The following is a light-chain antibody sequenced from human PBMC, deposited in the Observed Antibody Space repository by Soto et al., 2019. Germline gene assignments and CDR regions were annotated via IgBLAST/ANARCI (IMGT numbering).Light chain of an antibody. CDR1: SSDVGDYNS. J-gene: IGLJ1*01. CDR3: CSYVGGYSYV. Sequence: QSALTQPRSVSGSPGQSVTVSCIGTSSDVGDYNSVSWYQQHPGKAPKLMISDVSKRPSGVPDRFSGSKSGNTASLTISGLQAEDEADYYCCSYVGGYSYVFGIGTKVTVL. CDR2: DVS. V-gene: IGLV2-11*01.